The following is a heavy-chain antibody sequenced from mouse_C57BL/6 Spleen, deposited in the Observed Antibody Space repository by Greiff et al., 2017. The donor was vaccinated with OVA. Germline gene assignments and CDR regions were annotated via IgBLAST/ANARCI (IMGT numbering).Heavy chain of an antibody. CDR2: ISDGGSYT. Sequence: EVQLVESGGGLVKPGGSLKLSCAASGFTFSSYAMSWVRQTPEKRLEWVATISDGGSYTYYPDNVKGRFTISRDNAKNNLYLQMSHLKSEDTAMYYCARINYYGSSFFDYWGQGTTLTVSS. J-gene: IGHJ2*01. CDR1: GFTFSSYA. V-gene: IGHV5-4*01. D-gene: IGHD1-1*01. CDR3: ARINYYGSSFFDY.